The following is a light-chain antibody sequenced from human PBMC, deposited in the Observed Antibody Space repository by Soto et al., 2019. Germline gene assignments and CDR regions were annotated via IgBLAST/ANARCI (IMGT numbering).Light chain of an antibody. Sequence: QSALTQPASVSGSPGQSITISCTGTSSDVGDYNYVSWYQQHPGKAPKLMIYEVSNRPSGVSNRFSGSKSGNTASLTISGLQAEDEADYYCSSYAGSNNLIFGGGTKLTVL. V-gene: IGLV2-14*01. CDR3: SSYAGSNNLI. CDR1: SSDVGDYNY. CDR2: EVS. J-gene: IGLJ2*01.